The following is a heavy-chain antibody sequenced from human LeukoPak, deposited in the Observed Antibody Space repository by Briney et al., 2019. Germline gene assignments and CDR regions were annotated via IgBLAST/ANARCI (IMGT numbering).Heavy chain of an antibody. CDR1: GGSISSYY. CDR2: IYYSGST. V-gene: IGHV4-59*01. Sequence: SETLSLTCTVPGGSISSYYWSWIRQTPGKGLEWIGYIYYSGSTNYNPSLKSRVTISVDTSKNQFSLKLSSVTDADTAVYYWARVLRDTDVFDIWGQGTMVTVSS. D-gene: IGHD3-3*01. J-gene: IGHJ3*02. CDR3: ARVLRDTDVFDI.